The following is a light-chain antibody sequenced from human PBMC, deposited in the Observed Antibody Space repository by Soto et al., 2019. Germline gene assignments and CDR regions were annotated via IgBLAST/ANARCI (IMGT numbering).Light chain of an antibody. CDR1: QSFRGL. CDR3: QHSHEWPIT. J-gene: IGKJ5*01. Sequence: EVVLTQSPVTLSLSPGQRATLSCRASQSFRGLLAWYQQKPGQAPRLLIYDAHNRATGIPPRFSVSGSGTGVTRNINSLQPEDSLAYYCQHSHEWPITFGQGTQVEIK. V-gene: IGKV3-11*01. CDR2: DAH.